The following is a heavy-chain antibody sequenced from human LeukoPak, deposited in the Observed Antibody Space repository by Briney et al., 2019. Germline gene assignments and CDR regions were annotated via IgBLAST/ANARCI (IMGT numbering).Heavy chain of an antibody. CDR1: GGSISSYY. D-gene: IGHD6-6*01. CDR2: IYYSGST. CDR3: ARDDVAAPFDY. J-gene: IGHJ4*02. Sequence: SETLSLTCTVSGGSISSYYWSWIRQPPGKGLEWIGYIYYSGSTNYNPSLKSRVTISVDTSKNQFSLKLSSVTAADTAVYYCARDDVAAPFDYWGQGTLVTVSS. V-gene: IGHV4-59*12.